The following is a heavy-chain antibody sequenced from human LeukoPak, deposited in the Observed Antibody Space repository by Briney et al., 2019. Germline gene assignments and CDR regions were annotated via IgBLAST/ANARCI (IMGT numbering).Heavy chain of an antibody. Sequence: ASVKVSCKASGYTFTSYDINWVRQATGQGLEWMGWISAYNGNTNYAQKLQGRVTMTTDTSTSTAYMELRSLRSDDTAVYYCARGQLLANYYYYMDVWGKGTTVTISS. V-gene: IGHV1-18*01. CDR1: GYTFTSYD. CDR3: ARGQLLANYYYYMDV. CDR2: ISAYNGNT. J-gene: IGHJ6*03. D-gene: IGHD2-2*01.